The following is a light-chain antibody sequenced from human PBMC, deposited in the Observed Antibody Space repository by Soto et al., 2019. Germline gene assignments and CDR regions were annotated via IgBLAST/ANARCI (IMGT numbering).Light chain of an antibody. CDR3: GTWDSSLSDYV. J-gene: IGLJ1*01. CDR1: SSNIGNNY. Sequence: QAVLTQPPSVSAAPGQKVTISCSGSSSNIGNNYVSWYQQLPGTAPKLLSYDNNKRPSGIPDRFSGSKSGTSATLGITGLQTGDEADYYCGTWDSSLSDYVFGTGTKLTVL. V-gene: IGLV1-51*01. CDR2: DNN.